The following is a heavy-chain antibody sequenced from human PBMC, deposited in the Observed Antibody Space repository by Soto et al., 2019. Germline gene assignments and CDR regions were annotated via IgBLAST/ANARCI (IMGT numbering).Heavy chain of an antibody. Sequence: GASVKVSCKASGGTFSSYAISWVRQAPGQGLEWMGGIIPIFGTANYAQKFQGRVTITADESTSTAYMELSSLRSEDTAVYYCARHLRRDHTIGFDYWGQGTLVTVS. CDR3: ARHLRRDHTIGFDY. J-gene: IGHJ4*02. CDR1: GGTFSSYA. D-gene: IGHD3-10*01. CDR2: IIPIFGTA. V-gene: IGHV1-69*13.